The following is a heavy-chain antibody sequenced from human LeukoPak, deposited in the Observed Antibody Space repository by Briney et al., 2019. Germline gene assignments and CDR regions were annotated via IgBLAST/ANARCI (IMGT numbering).Heavy chain of an antibody. J-gene: IGHJ5*02. CDR2: ISSNGDRT. CDR3: ARGGVNVAAAGFDP. V-gene: IGHV3-64*01. CDR1: GFTFSTYA. Sequence: PGGSLRLSCAASGFTFSTYAMHWVRQGPGKGLEYVSSISSNGDRTYYANSVKGRCTISRDNSRNTLYLQMGSLRAEDMAVYYCARGGVNVAAAGFDPWGQGTLVTVSS. D-gene: IGHD6-13*01.